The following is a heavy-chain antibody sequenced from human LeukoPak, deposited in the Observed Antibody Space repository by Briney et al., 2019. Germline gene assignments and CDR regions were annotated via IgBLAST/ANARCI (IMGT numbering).Heavy chain of an antibody. CDR1: SYSINSGYY. V-gene: IGHV4-38-2*02. J-gene: IGHJ4*02. Sequence: SETLSLTCTVSSYSINSGYYWGCLRQPPGKGLEWIGNIYRSGSTYYNPSLESRVTISIDISKNQFSLRLRSVTASDTAVYYCARTDQSGYSFGSDFDYWGQGNLVTVSS. CDR3: ARTDQSGYSFGSDFDY. CDR2: IYRSGST. D-gene: IGHD5-18*01.